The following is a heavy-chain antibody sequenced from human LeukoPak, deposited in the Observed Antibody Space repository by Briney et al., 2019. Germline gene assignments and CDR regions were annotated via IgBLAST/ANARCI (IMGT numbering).Heavy chain of an antibody. D-gene: IGHD5-18*01. J-gene: IGHJ4*02. CDR3: ARVGYGYLIDY. Sequence: NPSETLSLTCTVSGGSISSYYWSWIRQPPGKGLEWIGYIYYSGSTNYNPSLKSRVTISVDTSKNQFSLKLSSVTATDTAVYYCARVGYGYLIDYWGQGTLVTVSS. V-gene: IGHV4-59*08. CDR1: GGSISSYY. CDR2: IYYSGST.